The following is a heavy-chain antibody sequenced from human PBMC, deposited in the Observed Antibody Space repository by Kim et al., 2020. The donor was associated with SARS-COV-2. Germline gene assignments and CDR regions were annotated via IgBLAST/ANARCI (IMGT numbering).Heavy chain of an antibody. J-gene: IGHJ4*02. Sequence: GESLKISGKGSGYSFTSYWISWVRQMPGKGLEWMGRIDPSDSYTNYSPSFQGHVTISADKSISTAYLQWSSLKASESAKYYCAIVNMGGSGSYDFDYWGQGTLVTVSS. CDR3: AIVNMGGSGSYDFDY. V-gene: IGHV5-10-1*01. CDR1: GYSFTSYW. D-gene: IGHD3-10*01. CDR2: IDPSDSYT.